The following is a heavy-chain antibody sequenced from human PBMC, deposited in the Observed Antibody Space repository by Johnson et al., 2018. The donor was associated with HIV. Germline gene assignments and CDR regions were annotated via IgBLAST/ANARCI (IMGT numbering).Heavy chain of an antibody. D-gene: IGHD1-14*01. CDR2: IKSKPDGGTI. CDR3: ARRTLRAFDI. Sequence: VQLVESGGGLVKSGGSLRLSCAASGFTFSDAWMSWVRQVPGKGLEWVGRIKSKPDGGTIDYAAPVKDRFSISRDDSKNTLYLQMNSLTKEDTAFYYCARRTLRAFDIWGQGTMVTVSS. J-gene: IGHJ3*02. CDR1: GFTFSDAW. V-gene: IGHV3-15*05.